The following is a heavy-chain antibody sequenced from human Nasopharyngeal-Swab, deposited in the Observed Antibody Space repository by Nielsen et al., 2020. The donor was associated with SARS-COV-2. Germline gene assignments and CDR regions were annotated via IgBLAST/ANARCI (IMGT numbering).Heavy chain of an antibody. J-gene: IGHJ6*02. CDR2: IIPIFGTT. Sequence: WVRQAPGQGLKWMGGIIPIFGTTDYAQKFQGTVTITADESTSTVYMELNSLRLEDTAVYYCAKGVRYFDFLPPNTYYFYGLDLWGQGTTVTVSS. V-gene: IGHV1-69*01. D-gene: IGHD3-9*01. CDR3: AKGVRYFDFLPPNTYYFYGLDL.